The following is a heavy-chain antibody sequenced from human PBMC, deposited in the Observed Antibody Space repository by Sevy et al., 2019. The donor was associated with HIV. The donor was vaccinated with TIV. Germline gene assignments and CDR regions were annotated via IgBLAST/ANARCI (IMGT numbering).Heavy chain of an antibody. V-gene: IGHV4-39*01. J-gene: IGHJ3*02. Sequence: SETLSLTCTVSGGSISSSSYYWGWIRQPPGKGLEWIGSIYYSGSTYYNPSLKSRVTISVDTSKNQFSLKLSSVTAADTAVYYCARPGRDGYNFEVNAFDIWGQGTMVTVSS. D-gene: IGHD5-12*01. CDR3: ARPGRDGYNFEVNAFDI. CDR2: IYYSGST. CDR1: GGSISSSSYY.